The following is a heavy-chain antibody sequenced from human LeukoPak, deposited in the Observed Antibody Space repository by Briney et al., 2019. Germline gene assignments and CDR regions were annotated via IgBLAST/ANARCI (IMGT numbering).Heavy chain of an antibody. J-gene: IGHJ5*02. V-gene: IGHV4-34*01. D-gene: IGHD2-2*01. CDR2: ISHSGNT. Sequence: SETLSLTCAVYHGSLSGYYWSWIRQPPGKGLEWIGEISHSGNTNYNPSLMGRVTMSVDTSKNRLSLNLRSVTAADTAVYFCGRGVSYAMTSWGQGTLVTVSS. CDR1: HGSLSGYY. CDR3: GRGVSYAMTS.